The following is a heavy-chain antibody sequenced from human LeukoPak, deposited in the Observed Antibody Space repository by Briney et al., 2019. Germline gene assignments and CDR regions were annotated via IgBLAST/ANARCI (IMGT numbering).Heavy chain of an antibody. CDR3: ARDGWQWLSNLPDY. D-gene: IGHD6-19*01. Sequence: AGRSLRLSCAVSGFTFSSYAMHWVRQAPGKGLEWVAVISYDGSNKYYADSVKGRFTISRDNSKNTLYLQMNSLRAEDTAVYYCARDGWQWLSNLPDYWGQGTLVTVSS. J-gene: IGHJ4*02. CDR2: ISYDGSNK. CDR1: GFTFSSYA. V-gene: IGHV3-30*04.